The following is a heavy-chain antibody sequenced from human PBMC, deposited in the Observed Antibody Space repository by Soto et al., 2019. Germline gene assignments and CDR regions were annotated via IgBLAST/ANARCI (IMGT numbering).Heavy chain of an antibody. V-gene: IGHV4-61*01. J-gene: IGHJ4*02. D-gene: IGHD5-18*01. CDR1: GGSVSSGSYY. Sequence: RSLTCTVSGGSVSSGSYYWSWIRQPPGKGLEWIGYIYYSGSTNYNPSLKSRVTISVDTSKNQFSLKLSSVTAADTAVYYCARGVDTAMVTDYWGQGTLVTV. CDR3: ARGVDTAMVTDY. CDR2: IYYSGST.